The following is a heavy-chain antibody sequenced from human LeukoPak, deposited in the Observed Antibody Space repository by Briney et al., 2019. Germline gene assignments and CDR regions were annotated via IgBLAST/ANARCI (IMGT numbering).Heavy chain of an antibody. V-gene: IGHV4-61*02. J-gene: IGHJ5*02. CDR3: ARVLTGPNWFDP. D-gene: IGHD3-9*01. CDR2: IYTSGST. CDR1: GGSISSGSYY. Sequence: SETLSLTCTVSGGSISSGSYYWSWIRQPAGKGLEWIGRIYTSGSTNYNPSLKSRVTISADTSKNQFSLKLSSVTAADTAVYYCARVLTGPNWFDPWGQGTLVTVSS.